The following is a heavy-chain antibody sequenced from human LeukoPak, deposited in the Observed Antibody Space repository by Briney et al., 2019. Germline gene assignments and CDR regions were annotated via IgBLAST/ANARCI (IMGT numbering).Heavy chain of an antibody. J-gene: IGHJ4*02. CDR3: ARHRLVYYDSSGYGDFDY. V-gene: IGHV4-39*07. D-gene: IGHD3-22*01. CDR2: IYYSGST. CDR1: GGSISSSSYY. Sequence: SETLSLTCTVSGGSISSSSYYWGWIRQPPGKGLEWIGSIYYSGSTYYNPSLKSRVTISVDTSKNQFSLKLSSVTAADTAVYYCARHRLVYYDSSGYGDFDYWGQGTLVTVSS.